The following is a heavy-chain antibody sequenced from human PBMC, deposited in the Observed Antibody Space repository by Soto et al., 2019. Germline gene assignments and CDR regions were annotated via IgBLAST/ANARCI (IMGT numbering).Heavy chain of an antibody. CDR2: ISGSGGST. V-gene: IGHV3-23*01. D-gene: IGHD3-10*01. CDR1: GFTFSSYA. J-gene: IGHJ4*02. Sequence: PGGSLRLSCAASGFTFSSYAMSWVRQAPGKGLEWVSAISGSGGSTYYADSVKGRFTISRDNSKNTLYLQMNSLRAEDTAVYYCAKARITMVRGVYYFDYWGQGTLVTVS. CDR3: AKARITMVRGVYYFDY.